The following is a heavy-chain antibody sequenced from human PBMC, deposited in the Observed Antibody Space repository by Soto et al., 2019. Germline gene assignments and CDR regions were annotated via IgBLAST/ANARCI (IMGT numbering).Heavy chain of an antibody. V-gene: IGHV3-15*01. D-gene: IGHD2-2*01. CDR3: TSIIVVVPAAMPAPSDV. Sequence: GGSLRLSCAASGFTFSNAWMSWVRQAPGKGLEWVGRIKSKTDGGTTDYAAPVKGRFTISRDDSKNTLYLQMNSLKTEDTAVYYCTSIIVVVPAAMPAPSDVWGKGTTVTVSS. CDR1: GFTFSNAW. CDR2: IKSKTDGGTT. J-gene: IGHJ6*04.